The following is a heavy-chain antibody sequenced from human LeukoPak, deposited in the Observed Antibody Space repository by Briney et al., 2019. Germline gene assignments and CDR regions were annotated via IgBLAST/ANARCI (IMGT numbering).Heavy chain of an antibody. D-gene: IGHD6-19*01. CDR2: ISWNSGSI. CDR1: GFTFDDYA. CDR3: AKENSSGWSS. V-gene: IGHV3-9*01. J-gene: IGHJ4*02. Sequence: PGGSLRLSCAASGFTFDDYAMHWVRQAPGKGLEWVSGISWNSGSIGYADSVKGRFTISRDNAKNSLYLQMNSLRAEDTALYYCAKENSSGWSSWGQGTLVTVSS.